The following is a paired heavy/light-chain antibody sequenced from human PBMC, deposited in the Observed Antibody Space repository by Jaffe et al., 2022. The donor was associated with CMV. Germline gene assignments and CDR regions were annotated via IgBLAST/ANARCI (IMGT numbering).Light chain of an antibody. J-gene: IGKJ2*01. V-gene: IGKV1-39*01. CDR3: QQSHTSPYT. Sequence: DIQMTQSPPSLSASVGDRVTITCRTSQIIHYYLNWYQQKPGKAPKFLIYAASSLQRGVPSRFSGSGSGTDFTLTISGLQPEDFATYYCQQSHTSPYTFGQGTKLEIK. CDR1: QIIHYY. CDR2: AAS.
Heavy chain of an antibody. V-gene: IGHV1-3*01. D-gene: IGHD6-6*01. Sequence: QVQLVQSGAEVKKAGASVKLSCKGSGYTFSSYGIDWVRQAPGQSLEWMGSINAANDNPQYSQKFQDRVTITWDTSASTAYMELSGLRSEDTAVYYCARYTVQTSSSNPRDSRYYYYLDVWGKGTTVTVSS. CDR1: GYTFSSYG. J-gene: IGHJ6*03. CDR3: ARYTVQTSSSNPRDSRYYYYLDV. CDR2: INAANDNP.